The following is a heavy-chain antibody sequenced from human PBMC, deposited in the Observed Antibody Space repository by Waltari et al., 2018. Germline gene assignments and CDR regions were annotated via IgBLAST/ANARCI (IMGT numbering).Heavy chain of an antibody. CDR3: TRGGYCSGGSCYFGYYYGMDV. J-gene: IGHJ6*02. D-gene: IGHD2-15*01. CDR2: IRSKAYGGTT. Sequence: EVQLVESGGGLVQPGRSLRLSCTASGFTFGDYAMSWFRKAPGKGVEWGGFIRSKAYGGTTEYAASVKGRFTISRDDSKSIAYLQMNSLKTEDTAVYYCTRGGYCSGGSCYFGYYYGMDVWGQGTTVTVSS. CDR1: GFTFGDYA. V-gene: IGHV3-49*03.